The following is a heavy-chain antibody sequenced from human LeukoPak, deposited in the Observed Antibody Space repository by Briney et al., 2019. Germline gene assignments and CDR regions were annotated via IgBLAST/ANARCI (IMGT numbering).Heavy chain of an antibody. CDR2: INHSGST. J-gene: IGHJ6*03. CDR3: ARRVRWLVGYYYYYYMDV. D-gene: IGHD6-19*01. V-gene: IGHV4-34*01. Sequence: SETLSLTCAVYGGSLSGYYWSWIRQPPGKGLEWIGEINHSGSTNYNPSLKSRVTISVDTSKNQFSLKLSSVTAADTAVYYCARRVRWLVGYYYYYYMDVWGKGTTVTVSS. CDR1: GGSLSGYY.